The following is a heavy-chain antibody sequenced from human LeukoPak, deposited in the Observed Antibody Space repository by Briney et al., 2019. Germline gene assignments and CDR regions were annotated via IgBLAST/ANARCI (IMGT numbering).Heavy chain of an antibody. CDR1: GYSPPDYF. V-gene: IGHV1-2*02. D-gene: IGHD1-26*01. J-gene: IGHJ4*02. CDR2: IKPNSGNT. Sequence: ASVKVSCRASGYSPPDYFIYWVGPAPGQGLDWMGWIKPNSGNTNYVQKFEGRVTMTRDTSISTAYMELSSLRSDDTAVYYCATKKYSGSFYAFWGQGTLVTVSS. CDR3: ATKKYSGSFYAF.